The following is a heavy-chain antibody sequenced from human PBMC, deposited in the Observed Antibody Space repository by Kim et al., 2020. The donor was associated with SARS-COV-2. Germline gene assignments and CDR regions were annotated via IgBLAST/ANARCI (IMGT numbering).Heavy chain of an antibody. D-gene: IGHD3-3*01. J-gene: IGHJ6*02. Sequence: VKGRFTSSRDNAKNSRYLQMNSLRAEDTAVYYCAREVSPNFWIYYYGMDVWGQGTTVTVSS. V-gene: IGHV3-11*06. CDR3: AREVSPNFWIYYYGMDV.